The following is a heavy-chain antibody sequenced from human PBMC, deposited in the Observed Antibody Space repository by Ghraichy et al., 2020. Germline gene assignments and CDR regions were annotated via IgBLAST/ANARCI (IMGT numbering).Heavy chain of an antibody. CDR2: INPNSGGT. V-gene: IGHV1-2*02. CDR3: ARVWGYYDSSGYYRYFDY. CDR1: GYTFTGCY. D-gene: IGHD3-22*01. Sequence: ASVKVSCKASGYTFTGCYMHWVRQAPGQGLEWMGWINPNSGGTNYAQKFQGRVTMTRDTSISTAYMELSRLRSDDTAVYYCARVWGYYDSSGYYRYFDYWGQGTLVTVSS. J-gene: IGHJ4*02.